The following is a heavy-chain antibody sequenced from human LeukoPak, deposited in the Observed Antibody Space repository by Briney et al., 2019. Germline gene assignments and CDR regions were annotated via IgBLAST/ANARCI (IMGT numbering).Heavy chain of an antibody. Sequence: GGSLRLSCAASGFTFYDYAMHWVRQAPGKGLEWVSGISWNSGSIGYADSVKGRFTISRDNAKNSLYLQMNSLRAEDTALYYCAKDMGYCSSTSCIDYYYYYGMDVWGQGTTVTVSS. J-gene: IGHJ6*02. CDR3: AKDMGYCSSTSCIDYYYYYGMDV. CDR2: ISWNSGSI. CDR1: GFTFYDYA. V-gene: IGHV3-9*01. D-gene: IGHD2-2*01.